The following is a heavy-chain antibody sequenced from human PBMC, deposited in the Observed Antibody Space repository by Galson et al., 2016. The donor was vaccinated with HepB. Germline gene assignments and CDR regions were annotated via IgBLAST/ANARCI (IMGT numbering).Heavy chain of an antibody. V-gene: IGHV3-30*04. J-gene: IGHJ3*02. D-gene: IGHD2-21*01. CDR3: ARARVVRGIYDAFNK. CDR2: VSPDASEN. Sequence: SLRLSCAASGFTFSSFTLHWVRRTPGKGLEWLALVSPDASENYYAYSVKGRFTVSRENSRNTLYLQMYSLRPGDTAIDYCARARVVRGIYDAFNKWGQGTGVTV. CDR1: GFTFSSFT.